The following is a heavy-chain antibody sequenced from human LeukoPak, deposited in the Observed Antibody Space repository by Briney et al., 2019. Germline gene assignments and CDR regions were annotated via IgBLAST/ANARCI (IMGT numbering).Heavy chain of an antibody. D-gene: IGHD3-3*01. CDR2: IYYSGST. CDR3: ARDVQTTIFGVVRGTWFDP. Sequence: SETLSLTCTVSGGSISSGSYYWSWIRQPPGKGLEWIGYIYYSGSTNYNPSLKSRVTISVDTSKNQFSLKLSSVTAADTAVYYCARDVQTTIFGVVRGTWFDPWGQGTLVTVSS. V-gene: IGHV4-61*01. CDR1: GGSISSGSYY. J-gene: IGHJ5*02.